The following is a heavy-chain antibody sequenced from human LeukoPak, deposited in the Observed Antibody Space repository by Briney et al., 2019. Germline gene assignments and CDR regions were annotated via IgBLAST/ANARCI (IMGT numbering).Heavy chain of an antibody. CDR1: GLQNKFW. V-gene: IGHV3-7*01. J-gene: IGHJ4*02. CDR3: ASQQDLEYSLSSGGYYFDS. CDR2: IKYDGSER. Sequence: GGSLRLSCAASGLQNKFWMSWVRQAPGKGLEWVANIKYDGSERNYVDSVKGRFTISRDNATISVSMKSLRAEDTAVYYCASQQDLEYSLSSGGYYFDSWGQGIQVTVSS. D-gene: IGHD5/OR15-5a*01.